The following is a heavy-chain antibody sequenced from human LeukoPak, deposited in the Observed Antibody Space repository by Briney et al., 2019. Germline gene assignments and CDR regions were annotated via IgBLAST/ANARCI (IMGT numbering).Heavy chain of an antibody. CDR3: AKDIPRYDSSGSSSPPDY. D-gene: IGHD3-22*01. J-gene: IGHJ4*02. V-gene: IGHV3-30*18. CDR2: ISYDGSNK. Sequence: PGGSLRLSCAASGFTFSSYGMHWVRQAPGKGLEWVAVISYDGSNKYYADSVKGRFTISRDNFKNTLYLQMNSLRAEDTAVYYCAKDIPRYDSSGSSSPPDYWGQGTLVTVSS. CDR1: GFTFSSYG.